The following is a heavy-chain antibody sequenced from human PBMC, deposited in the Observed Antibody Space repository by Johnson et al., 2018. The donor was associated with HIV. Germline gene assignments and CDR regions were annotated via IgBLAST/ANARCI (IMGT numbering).Heavy chain of an antibody. J-gene: IGHJ3*02. Sequence: VQLVESGGDLIQPGGSLRLSCAASGFTFSNYAMNWVRQAPGKGLEWVSTISGSGDSTYYADSVKGRCTISRDNSKNTLYLQMSSLRAEETAVYYCAKEGSGSERGSFEIWGQGTVVTVSS. D-gene: IGHD1-26*01. V-gene: IGHV3-23*04. CDR3: AKEGSGSERGSFEI. CDR1: GFTFSNYA. CDR2: ISGSGDST.